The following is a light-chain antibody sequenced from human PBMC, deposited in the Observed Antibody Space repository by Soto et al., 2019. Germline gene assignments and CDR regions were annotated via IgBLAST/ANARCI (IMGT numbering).Light chain of an antibody. J-gene: IGKJ4*01. CDR2: AAS. V-gene: IGKV1-27*01. CDR3: QKYNSAPL. CDR1: QGISNY. Sequence: DIQMTQSPSSLSASVGDRVTITCRASQGISNYLAWYQQKPGKVPKLLIYAASTLQSGLPSRFSGSGSGPEFTLTISSLQPEDVATYYCQKYNSAPLVGGGTKVEIK.